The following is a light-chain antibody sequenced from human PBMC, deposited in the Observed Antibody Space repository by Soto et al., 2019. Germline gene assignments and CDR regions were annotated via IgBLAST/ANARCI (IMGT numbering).Light chain of an antibody. J-gene: IGLJ2*01. V-gene: IGLV2-14*01. CDR2: NVN. CDR3: SSYTSISTVV. Sequence: QSALTQPASVSGSPGQSITISCTGTSSDVGGYDYVSWYQQHPGKAPKLMIYNVNNRPSGVSNRFSGSKSGNTASLTISGLQAEDGADYYCSSYTSISTVVFGGGTKLTVL. CDR1: SSDVGGYDY.